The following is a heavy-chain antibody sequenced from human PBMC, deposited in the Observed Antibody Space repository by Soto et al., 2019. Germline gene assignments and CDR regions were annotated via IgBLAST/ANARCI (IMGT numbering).Heavy chain of an antibody. D-gene: IGHD3-10*01. CDR2: IWYDGSNK. V-gene: IGHV3-33*01. CDR3: ARSFKKDHYYGSGSHYYGMDV. Sequence: HPGGSLRLSCAASGFTFSSYGMHWVRQAPGKGLEWVAVIWYDGSNKYYADSVKGRFTISRDNSKNTLYLQMNSLRAEDTAVYYCARSFKKDHYYGSGSHYYGMDVWGQGTTVTVSS. J-gene: IGHJ6*02. CDR1: GFTFSSYG.